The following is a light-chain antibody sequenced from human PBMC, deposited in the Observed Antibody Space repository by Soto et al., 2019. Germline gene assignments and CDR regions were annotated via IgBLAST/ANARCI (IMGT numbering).Light chain of an antibody. Sequence: EIVMTQSPATLSVSPGERATLSCRASQSVSSNLAWYQQKPGQTPRLLIYGASTRAIGIPARFSGSGSGTEFTLTISSLQSEDFAVYYCQQYNKLLWTFGQGTNVEI. CDR1: QSVSSN. CDR3: QQYNKLLWT. CDR2: GAS. V-gene: IGKV3-15*01. J-gene: IGKJ1*01.